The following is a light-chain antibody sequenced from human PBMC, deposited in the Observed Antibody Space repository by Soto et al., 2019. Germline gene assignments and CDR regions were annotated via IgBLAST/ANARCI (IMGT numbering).Light chain of an antibody. V-gene: IGKV3-20*01. CDR2: GAS. Sequence: EIVLTQSPGTLSLSPGETATISCRASQSVSNNYLAWYQQKPGQAPRLLIYGASNRATGIPDRFSGSGSGTDFTLTISRLEPEDFAVYYCQQYGSSGTVGQGTKVDIK. J-gene: IGKJ1*01. CDR3: QQYGSSGT. CDR1: QSVSNNY.